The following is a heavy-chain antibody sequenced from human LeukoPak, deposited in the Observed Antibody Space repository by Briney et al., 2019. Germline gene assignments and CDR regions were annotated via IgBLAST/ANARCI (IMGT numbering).Heavy chain of an antibody. CDR1: GGSISSYY. CDR2: IYFTGTT. V-gene: IGHV4-4*07. D-gene: IGHD6-13*01. Sequence: SETLSLTCTVSGGSISSYYWSWIRQPAGKGLEWIGRIYFTGTTNYNPSLQSRVTMSVDTSKSQFSLELSSVTAADTAVYYCARGSSSSWYSFDFWGQGTVVTVSS. CDR3: ARGSSSSWYSFDF. J-gene: IGHJ3*01.